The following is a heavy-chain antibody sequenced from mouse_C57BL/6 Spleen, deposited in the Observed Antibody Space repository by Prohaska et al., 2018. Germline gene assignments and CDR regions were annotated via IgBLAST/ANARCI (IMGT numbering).Heavy chain of an antibody. CDR1: GYTFTDYE. CDR2: IDPETGGT. D-gene: IGHD1-1*01. CDR3: TKGRITTVVATDWYFDV. Sequence: QVQLQQSGAELVRPGASVTLSCKASGYTFTDYEMHWVKQTPVHGLEWIGAIDPETGGTAYNQKFKGKAILTADKSSSTAYMELRSLTSEDSAGYYCTKGRITTVVATDWYFDVWGTGTTVTVSS. J-gene: IGHJ1*03. V-gene: IGHV1-15*01.